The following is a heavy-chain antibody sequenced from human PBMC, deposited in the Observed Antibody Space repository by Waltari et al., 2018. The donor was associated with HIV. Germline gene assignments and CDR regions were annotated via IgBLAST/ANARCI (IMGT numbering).Heavy chain of an antibody. V-gene: IGHV3-21*06. J-gene: IGHJ6*02. Sequence: EVQLVESGGGLVKPRTSLRLSCAASGFTFSTHSLNWVRQAPGKGLEWVSSISSSSRYTYYADSVRGRFSISRDNAKNLLYLQMNSLRAEDTAVYFCARDRGPDYYDSSGYSYYYYDMDVWGQGTTVTVSS. D-gene: IGHD3-22*01. CDR2: ISSSSRYT. CDR1: GFTFSTHS. CDR3: ARDRGPDYYDSSGYSYYYYDMDV.